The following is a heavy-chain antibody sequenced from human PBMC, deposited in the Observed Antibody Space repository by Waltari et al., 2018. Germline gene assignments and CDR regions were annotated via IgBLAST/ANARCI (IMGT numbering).Heavy chain of an antibody. CDR2: LYYSGST. CDR3: AREQGYRYGPYYYYYYMDV. V-gene: IGHV4-39*07. CDR1: GGSISSSSYY. D-gene: IGHD5-18*01. Sequence: QLQLQESGPGLVKPSETLSLTCTVSGGSISSSSYYWDWIRQPPGKGLEWIGSLYYSGSTHYTPSLKSRVTISVDTSKNQFSLKLSSVTAADTAVYYCAREQGYRYGPYYYYYYMDVWGKGTTVTISS. J-gene: IGHJ6*03.